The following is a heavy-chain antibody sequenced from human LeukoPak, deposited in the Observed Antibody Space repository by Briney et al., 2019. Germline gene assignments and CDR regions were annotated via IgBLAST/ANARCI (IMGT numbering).Heavy chain of an antibody. V-gene: IGHV1-69*04. CDR2: IIPILGIA. CDR3: ARAPRIAVAGSHNDY. D-gene: IGHD6-19*01. J-gene: IGHJ4*02. Sequence: GASVKVSCKASGGTFSSYAISWVRQAPGQGLEWMGRIIPILGIANYAQKFQGRVTITADKSTSTAYMELSSLRSEDTAVYYCARAPRIAVAGSHNDYWGQGTLVTVSS. CDR1: GGTFSSYA.